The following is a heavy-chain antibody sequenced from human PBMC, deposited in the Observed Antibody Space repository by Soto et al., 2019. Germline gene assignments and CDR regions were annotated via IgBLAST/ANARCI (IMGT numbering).Heavy chain of an antibody. V-gene: IGHV1-69*08. CDR2: TIPILDVA. CDR3: ARDSPIGSTYSGYDAIDS. D-gene: IGHD5-12*01. CDR1: GGTFSTST. Sequence: QVQLVQSGVEVKKPGSSVKVSCKASGGTFSTSTFTWVRQAPGQGLEWMGRTIPILDVADYAQDFQGRVTITADKSTSTAYMELTSLTSKDTAVYYCARDSPIGSTYSGYDAIDSWGQGTLVTVSS. J-gene: IGHJ4*02.